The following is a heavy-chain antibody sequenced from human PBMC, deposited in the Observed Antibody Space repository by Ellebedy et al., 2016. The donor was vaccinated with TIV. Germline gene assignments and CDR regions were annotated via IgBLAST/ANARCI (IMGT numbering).Heavy chain of an antibody. CDR3: ARETGGSYYNAFDI. CDR2: IIPIFGTA. V-gene: IGHV1-69*13. J-gene: IGHJ3*02. Sequence: SVKVSXXASGGTFSSYAISWVRQAPGQGLEWMGGIIPIFGTANYAQKFQGRVTITADESTSTAYMELSSLRSEDTAVYYCARETGGSYYNAFDIWGQGTMVTVSS. D-gene: IGHD1-26*01. CDR1: GGTFSSYA.